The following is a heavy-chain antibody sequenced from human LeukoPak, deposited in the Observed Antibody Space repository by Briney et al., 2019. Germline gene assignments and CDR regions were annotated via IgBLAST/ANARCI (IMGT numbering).Heavy chain of an antibody. J-gene: IGHJ4*02. CDR1: TFTFSTYG. CDR3: AGGPGITGSAGYFDY. Sequence: GGSLRLSCAASTFTFSTYGMNWVRQAPGKGLEWVSSISTSSSYIYYADSVKGRFTISRDNAKNSLYLQMNSLRAEDTAVYYCAGGPGITGSAGYFDYWGQGTLVTVSS. V-gene: IGHV3-21*01. CDR2: ISTSSSYI. D-gene: IGHD1-20*01.